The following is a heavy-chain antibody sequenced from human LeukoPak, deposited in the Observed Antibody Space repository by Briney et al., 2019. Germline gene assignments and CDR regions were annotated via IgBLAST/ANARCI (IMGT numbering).Heavy chain of an antibody. Sequence: TSVKVSCKASGYTFTSYDINWVRQAPGQGLEWMGWISAYNGNTNYAQKLQGRVTMTTDTSTSTAYMELRSLRSDDTAVYYCAREGSSSWYGGIGETRYYYYYMDVWGKGTTVTVSS. J-gene: IGHJ6*03. CDR3: AREGSSSWYGGIGETRYYYYYMDV. V-gene: IGHV1-18*01. D-gene: IGHD6-13*01. CDR2: ISAYNGNT. CDR1: GYTFTSYD.